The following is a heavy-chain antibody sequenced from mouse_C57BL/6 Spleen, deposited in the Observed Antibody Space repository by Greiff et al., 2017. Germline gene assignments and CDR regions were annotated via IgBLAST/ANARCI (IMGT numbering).Heavy chain of an antibody. J-gene: IGHJ4*01. CDR2: IDPETGGT. D-gene: IGHD4-1*01. Sequence: QVQLQQSGADLVRPGASVTLSCTASGFTFTDYEMHWVQQTPVHGLEWIGAIDPETGGTAYNQKFKGKAILTADKSSSTVYMELRSLTSEDTAVYYCTKTGRDYYAMDYWGQGTSVTVSS. V-gene: IGHV1-15*01. CDR3: TKTGRDYYAMDY. CDR1: GFTFTDYE.